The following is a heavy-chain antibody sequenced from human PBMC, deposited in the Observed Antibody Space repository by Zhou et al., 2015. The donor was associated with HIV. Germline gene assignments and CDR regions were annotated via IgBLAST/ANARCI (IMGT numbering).Heavy chain of an antibody. V-gene: IGHV1-46*01. CDR1: GYTFTSYY. Sequence: QVQLVQSGAEVKKPGASVKVSCKASGYTFTSYYMHWVRQAPGQGLEWMGIINPSGGSTSYAQKFQGRVTMTRDTSTSTVYMELSSLRSEDTAVYYCARDPHDYGGNDAFDIVGTKGTSGHRLF. D-gene: IGHD4-23*01. CDR2: INPSGGST. J-gene: IGHJ3*02. CDR3: ARDPHDYGGNDAFDI.